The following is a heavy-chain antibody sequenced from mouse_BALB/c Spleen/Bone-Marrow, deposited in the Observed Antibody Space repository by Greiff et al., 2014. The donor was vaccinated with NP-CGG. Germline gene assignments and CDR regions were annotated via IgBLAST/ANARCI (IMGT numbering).Heavy chain of an antibody. D-gene: IGHD1-1*01. Sequence: QVQLKQSGAELVKPGASVKLSCKASGYTFTSYWMHWVKQRPGQGLEWIGEINPSNGRTNYNEKFKSKATLTVDKSSSTAYMQLSSLTSGDSAVYYCARSSYYYGSSYVNAMDYWGQGTSVTVSS. J-gene: IGHJ4*01. CDR3: ARSSYYYGSSYVNAMDY. CDR1: GYTFTSYW. CDR2: INPSNGRT. V-gene: IGHV1S81*02.